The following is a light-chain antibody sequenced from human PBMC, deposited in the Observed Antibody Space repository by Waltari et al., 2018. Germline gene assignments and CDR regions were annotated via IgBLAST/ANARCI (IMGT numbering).Light chain of an antibody. CDR3: XXRSNWPPYT. CDR2: DAS. V-gene: IGKV3-11*01. Sequence: EIVLTQSPATLSLSPGERATLSCRASQSVSSYLAWYQQKPGQAPRLLIYDASNRATGIPARFIGSGSGTDFTLTISSLEPEDFAVYYXXXRSNWPPYTFGQGTKLEIK. J-gene: IGKJ2*01. CDR1: QSVSSY.